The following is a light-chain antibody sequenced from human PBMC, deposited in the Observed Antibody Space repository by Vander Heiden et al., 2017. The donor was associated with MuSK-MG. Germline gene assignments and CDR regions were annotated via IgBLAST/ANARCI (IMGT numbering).Light chain of an antibody. CDR1: QSISSH. Sequence: DIQMTQSPSSLSPSVGDRVTITCRASQSISSHLNWYQQKPGKAPKLLIYAASSLQSGVPSRFSGSGSGTDFTLTISRLQPEDFATYYCQQSDSTPWTFGQGTKVEIK. V-gene: IGKV1-39*01. CDR2: AAS. CDR3: QQSDSTPWT. J-gene: IGKJ1*01.